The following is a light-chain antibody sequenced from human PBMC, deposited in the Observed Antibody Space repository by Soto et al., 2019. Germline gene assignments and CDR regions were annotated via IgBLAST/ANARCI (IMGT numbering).Light chain of an antibody. CDR2: DVI. CDR1: STDVGAYNY. V-gene: IGLV2-14*01. CDR3: SSYTSSSTLV. J-gene: IGLJ2*01. Sequence: QSALTRPASVSGSPGQSITIPCTGTSTDVGAYNYVSWYQQRPGKAPKLMIYDVINRPSGVSNRFSGSKSGNTASLTISGLQAEDEADYYSSSYTSSSTLVFGGGTKLTVL.